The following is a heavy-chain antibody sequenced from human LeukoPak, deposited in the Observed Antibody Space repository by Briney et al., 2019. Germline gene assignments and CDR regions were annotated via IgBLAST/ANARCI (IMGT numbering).Heavy chain of an antibody. CDR3: ARDERIASRLLYFQI. V-gene: IGHV1-69*01. CDR1: GGAFASYA. J-gene: IGHJ1*01. Sequence: GASVKVSCKASGGAFASYALSWLRQAPGQGLEWVGGIIPILGKATYVQKFQGRVTITADESTTTVYMEMSSLRSDDTAVYYCARDERIASRLLYFQIWGQGTLVTVSS. CDR2: IIPILGKA. D-gene: IGHD6-6*01.